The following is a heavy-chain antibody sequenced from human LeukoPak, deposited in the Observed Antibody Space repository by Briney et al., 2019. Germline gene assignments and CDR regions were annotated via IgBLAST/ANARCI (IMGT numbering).Heavy chain of an antibody. CDR3: ARVLWELSNWFDP. D-gene: IGHD1-26*01. CDR2: IYGGDTT. J-gene: IGHJ5*02. CDR1: GFTVSSYY. V-gene: IGHV3-53*01. Sequence: PGGSLRLSCAASGFTVSSYYMSWVRQAPGKGLEWVSVIYGGDTTYYADSVKGRFAISRDNSKNILYLQKNGLRAEDTAVYYCARVLWELSNWFDPWGQGTLVTVSS.